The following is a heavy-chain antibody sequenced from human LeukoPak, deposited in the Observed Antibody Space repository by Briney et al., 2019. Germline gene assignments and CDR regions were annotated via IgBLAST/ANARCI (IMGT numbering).Heavy chain of an antibody. CDR1: GGSISGGGYS. CDR2: IYYSGST. V-gene: IGHV4-30-2*01. Sequence: PSETLSLTCAGSGGSISGGGYSWSWIRQPPGKGLEWIGYIYYSGSTYYNPSLKSRVTISVDRSKNQFSLNLQSVTAADTAVYYCASVSSGGYFDYWGQGILVSVSS. J-gene: IGHJ4*02. CDR3: ASVSSGGYFDY. D-gene: IGHD3-16*01.